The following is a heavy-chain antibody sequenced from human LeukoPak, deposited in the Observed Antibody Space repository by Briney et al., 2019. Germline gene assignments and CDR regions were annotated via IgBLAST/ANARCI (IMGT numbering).Heavy chain of an antibody. D-gene: IGHD4-17*01. CDR1: RFTFSSYS. CDR2: MTSSSSDI. CDR3: ARVRATVTPFDY. J-gene: IGHJ4*02. V-gene: IGHV3-21*01. Sequence: GGSLRLSCAVSRFTFSSYSMSWVRQAQGKGLQWVSSMTSSSSDIYYADPVKGLFTISRDNAKNSLYLQMNSLRAEDTAVYYCARVRATVTPFDYWGQGTLVTVSS.